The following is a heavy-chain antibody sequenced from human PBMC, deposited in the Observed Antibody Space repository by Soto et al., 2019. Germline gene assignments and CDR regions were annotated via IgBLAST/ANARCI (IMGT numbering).Heavy chain of an antibody. D-gene: IGHD1-1*01. J-gene: IGHJ5*02. CDR2: IIPIFGTA. CDR1: GGTFSSYA. CDR3: ARDNAPTTGTTYPNWFDP. V-gene: IGHV1-69*01. Sequence: QVQLVQSGAEVKKPGSSVKVSCKASGGTFSSYAISWVRQAPGQGLEWMGGIIPIFGTANYAQKFQGRVTITADEATSTAYMELSSLRSEDTAVYYCARDNAPTTGTTYPNWFDPWGQGTLVTVSS.